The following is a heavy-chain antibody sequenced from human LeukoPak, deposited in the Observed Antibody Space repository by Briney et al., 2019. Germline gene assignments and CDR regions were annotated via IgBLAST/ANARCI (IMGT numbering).Heavy chain of an antibody. D-gene: IGHD5-12*01. CDR3: ARSGSGYLRYYFDY. J-gene: IGHJ4*02. CDR1: GGSISRSSYY. Sequence: SETLSLTCTVSGGSISRSSYYWGWIRQPPGKGLEWIGSMYSSGSTYYNPSLKSRVTISVDTSKNQFSLKLSSVTAADTAVYYCARSGSGYLRYYFDYWGQGTLVTVSS. CDR2: MYSSGST. V-gene: IGHV4-39*07.